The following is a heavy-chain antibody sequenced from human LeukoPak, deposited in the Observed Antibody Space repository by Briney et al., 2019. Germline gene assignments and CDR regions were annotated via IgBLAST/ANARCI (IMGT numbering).Heavy chain of an antibody. CDR1: GFTFSSYA. D-gene: IGHD6-19*01. V-gene: IGHV3-23*01. CDR3: AKDLPWLVRDPYNRLDP. J-gene: IGHJ5*02. CDR2: ISGSGGST. Sequence: PAGSLRLSCAASGFTFSSYAMSWVRQAPGKGMDWVSAISGSGGSTYYADSVKGRFTISRDNSKNTLYLQMNSLRAEDTAVYYCAKDLPWLVRDPYNRLDPWGQGTLVTVSS.